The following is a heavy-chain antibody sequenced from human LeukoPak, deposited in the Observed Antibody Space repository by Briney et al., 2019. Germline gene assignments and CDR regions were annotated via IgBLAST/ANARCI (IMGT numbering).Heavy chain of an antibody. J-gene: IGHJ4*02. Sequence: PSETLSLTCAVYGGSFSGYCWSWIRQPPGKGLEWIGEINHSGSTNYNPSLKSRVTISVDTSKNQFSLKLSSVTAADTAVYYCAREHRLRYDYWGQGTLVTVSS. D-gene: IGHD6-25*01. CDR3: AREHRLRYDY. CDR2: INHSGST. CDR1: GGSFSGYC. V-gene: IGHV4-34*01.